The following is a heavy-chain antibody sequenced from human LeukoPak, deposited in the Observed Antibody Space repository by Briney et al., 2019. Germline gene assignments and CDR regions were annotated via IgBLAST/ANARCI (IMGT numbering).Heavy chain of an antibody. V-gene: IGHV3-21*01. CDR3: ARGPPFDY. J-gene: IGHJ4*02. Sequence: PGGSLRLSCAASGFTFSGYSMNWVRQATGKGLEWVSSISSSSTYIYYEDSVKGRFNISRDNAKNSLYLQMNSLRAEDTAVYYCARGPPFDYWGQGTLVSVSS. CDR1: GFTFSGYS. CDR2: ISSSSTYI.